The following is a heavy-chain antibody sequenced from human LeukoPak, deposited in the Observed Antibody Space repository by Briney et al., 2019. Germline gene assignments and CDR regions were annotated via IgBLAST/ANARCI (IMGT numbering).Heavy chain of an antibody. CDR2: IYYSGST. J-gene: IGHJ4*02. CDR3: ARDASELWFGEGDY. CDR1: GGSISSGNYY. V-gene: IGHV4-39*07. Sequence: SETLSLTCTVSGGSISSGNYYWGWIRQPPGKGLEWIGSIYYSGSTYYNPSLKSRVTISVDTSKNQFSLKLSSVTAADTAVYYCARDASELWFGEGDYWGQGTLVTVSS. D-gene: IGHD3-10*01.